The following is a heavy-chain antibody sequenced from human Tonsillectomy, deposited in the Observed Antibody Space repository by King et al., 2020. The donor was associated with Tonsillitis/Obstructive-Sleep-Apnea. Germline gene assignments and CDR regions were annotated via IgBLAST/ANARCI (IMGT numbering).Heavy chain of an antibody. CDR2: ISYDGSNK. J-gene: IGHJ4*02. V-gene: IGHV3-30*01. D-gene: IGHD4-17*01. Sequence: VQLVESGGGVVQPGRSLRLSCAASGFTFSSYAMHWGRQAPGKGLEWVAVISYDGSNKYYADTVKGRFTISRDNCKNTLYLQMNSLRAEDTAVYYCARRSTVTTFDYWGQGTLVTVSS. CDR3: ARRSTVTTFDY. CDR1: GFTFSSYA.